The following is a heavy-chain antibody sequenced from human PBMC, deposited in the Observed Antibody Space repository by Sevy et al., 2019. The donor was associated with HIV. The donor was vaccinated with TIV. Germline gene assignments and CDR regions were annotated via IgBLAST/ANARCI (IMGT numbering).Heavy chain of an antibody. CDR3: ARDSTTRPRVLDY. V-gene: IGHV4-59*01. CDR2: IYFTGNT. D-gene: IGHD1-1*01. CDR1: GGSISSYF. Sequence: SETLSLTCSVSGGSISSYFWTWVRQSPGKGLEWIGNIYFTGNTNYSPSLKSRVTLSLETSKSQFSLTLKSVTAADTAIYFCARDSTTRPRVLDYWGQGTLVTVSS. J-gene: IGHJ4*02.